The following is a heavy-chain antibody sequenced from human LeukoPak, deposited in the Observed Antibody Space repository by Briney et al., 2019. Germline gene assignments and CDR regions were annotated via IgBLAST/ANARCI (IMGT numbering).Heavy chain of an antibody. J-gene: IGHJ2*01. CDR3: ARDGEDVAVAGVAYWYFDL. V-gene: IGHV4-4*07. CDR2: IYTSGST. D-gene: IGHD6-19*01. CDR1: GGSISSYY. Sequence: PSETLSLTCTVSGGSISSYYWGWIRQPAGKGLEWIGRIYTSGSTNYNPSLKSRVTMSVDTSKNQFSLKLSSVTAADTAVYYCARDGEDVAVAGVAYWYFDLWGRGTLVTVSS.